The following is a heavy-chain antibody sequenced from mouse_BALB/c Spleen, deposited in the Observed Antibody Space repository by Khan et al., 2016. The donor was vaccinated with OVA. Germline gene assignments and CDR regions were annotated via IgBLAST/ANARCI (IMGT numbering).Heavy chain of an antibody. Sequence: QVQLQQPGAELVRPGASVKLSCKTSGYIFTSYWIHWVKQRSGQGLEWIARIYPGTGSIYYNEKFKGKATPTADKSSSTAFMQLRVLKSEDSAVYFCARGGDSDEAWFAYWGQGTLVTVSA. CDR2: IYPGTGSI. D-gene: IGHD2-4*01. J-gene: IGHJ3*01. CDR3: ARGGDSDEAWFAY. V-gene: IGHV1S132*01. CDR1: GYIFTSYW.